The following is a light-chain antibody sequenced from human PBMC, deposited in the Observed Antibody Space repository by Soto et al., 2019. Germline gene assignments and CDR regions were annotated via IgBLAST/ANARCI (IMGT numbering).Light chain of an antibody. CDR2: GAS. V-gene: IGKV3-20*01. J-gene: IGKJ1*01. Sequence: EIVLTQSPGTMSLSPGERATLSCRASQSVINSYLAWYQHKAGQAPRLLIYGASSRATGIPDKFSDSGSGPDFTLTISRLEPEDFAVYYCQQYGISPWTFGQGTKVEIK. CDR3: QQYGISPWT. CDR1: QSVINSY.